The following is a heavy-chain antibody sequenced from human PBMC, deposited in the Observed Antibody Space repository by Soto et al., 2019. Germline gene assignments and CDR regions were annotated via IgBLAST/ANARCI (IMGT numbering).Heavy chain of an antibody. V-gene: IGHV3-7*01. CDR3: ARDISGALDY. D-gene: IGHD4-17*01. CDR1: GFSFSSFW. J-gene: IGHJ4*02. CDR2: IKQDESDK. Sequence: GGSLRLSCAASGFSFSSFWMAWVRQAPGKGLEWLANIKQDESDKNFAGSVKGRFTISRDNAKNSLYLQMNSLRVDDTALYYCARDISGALDYWGQGTLVTVSS.